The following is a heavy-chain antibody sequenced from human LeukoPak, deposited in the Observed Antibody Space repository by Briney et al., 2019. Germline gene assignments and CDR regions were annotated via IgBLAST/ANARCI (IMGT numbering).Heavy chain of an antibody. V-gene: IGHV3-7*01. CDR3: VRDGGVSGYDLLDY. J-gene: IGHJ4*02. CDR1: GFTFSNYW. D-gene: IGHD5-12*01. CDR2: INQDGSKE. Sequence: GGSLRLSCAASGFTFSNYWMTWVRQAPGKGLDWVAHINQDGSKEYYMDSVKARFTISRDNAKNSLSLQMNSLRAEDTAVYYCVRDGGVSGYDLLDYWGQGTLVTVSS.